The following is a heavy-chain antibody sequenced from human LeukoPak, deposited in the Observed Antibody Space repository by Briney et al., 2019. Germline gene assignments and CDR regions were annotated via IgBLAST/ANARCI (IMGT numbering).Heavy chain of an antibody. V-gene: IGHV1-2*02. D-gene: IGHD6-25*01. Sequence: ASGKVSCKASGYTFTGYYIHWVRQAPGQGLEWMGWINPNINGTNYAQKFQGRVTMTGDRSISTAYMELSRLRSDDTAVYYCARERTPGSGYGVDYWGQGTLVTVSS. CDR1: GYTFTGYY. CDR2: INPNINGT. CDR3: ARERTPGSGYGVDY. J-gene: IGHJ4*02.